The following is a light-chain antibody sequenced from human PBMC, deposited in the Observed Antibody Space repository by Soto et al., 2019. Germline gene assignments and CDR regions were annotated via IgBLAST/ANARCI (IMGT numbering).Light chain of an antibody. Sequence: DIVMTQSPFSLSVTPGEPASISCRSSQSLLHRDGYNCVDWYLQKPGQPPQVVIYLGSNRPTGVPDRFSGGGSGTDFTLKISRVEAEDVGVYYCMQALQTPWTFGQGTKVEIK. CDR1: QSLLHRDGYNC. CDR2: LGS. J-gene: IGKJ1*01. V-gene: IGKV2-28*01. CDR3: MQALQTPWT.